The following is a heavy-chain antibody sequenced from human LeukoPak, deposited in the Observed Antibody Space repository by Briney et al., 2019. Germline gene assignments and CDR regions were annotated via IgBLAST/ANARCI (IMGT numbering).Heavy chain of an antibody. CDR1: GFTFSSYS. D-gene: IGHD4-17*01. CDR2: ISSNSSTI. J-gene: IGHJ6*03. V-gene: IGHV3-48*01. Sequence: GGSQRLSCAASGFTFSSYSMNWVRQAPGKGLEWVSYISSNSSTIYYADSVKGRFTISRDNAKNSLYLQMNSLRAEDTAVYYCARAFGDYYYYYYMDVWGKGTTVTVSS. CDR3: ARAFGDYYYYYYMDV.